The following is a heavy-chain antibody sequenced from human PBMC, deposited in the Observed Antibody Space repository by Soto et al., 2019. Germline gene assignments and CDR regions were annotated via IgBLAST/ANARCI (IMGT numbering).Heavy chain of an antibody. J-gene: IGHJ6*02. CDR1: GYTFTSYG. V-gene: IGHV1-18*01. Sequence: GASVKVSCKASGYTFTSYGISWVRQAPGQGLEWMGWISAYNGNTNYAQKLQGRVTMTTDTSTSTAYMELRSLRSDDTAVYYCARDGDARTDYDFWSGYLTPRYCYGMDVWGQGTTVTVSS. D-gene: IGHD3-3*01. CDR3: ARDGDARTDYDFWSGYLTPRYCYGMDV. CDR2: ISAYNGNT.